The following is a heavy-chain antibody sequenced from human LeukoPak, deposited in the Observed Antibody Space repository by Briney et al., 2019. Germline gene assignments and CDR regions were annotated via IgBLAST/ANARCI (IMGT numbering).Heavy chain of an antibody. D-gene: IGHD3-10*01. CDR3: AKVTGSGSYLADAFDI. CDR2: ISSGSRYI. CDR1: GFTFSTYS. J-gene: IGHJ3*02. V-gene: IGHV3-21*01. Sequence: GGSLRLSCAASGFTFSTYSMNWVRQAPGKGLEWVSSISSGSRYIYYADSVKGRFTISRDNAKNSLYLQMNSLRAEDTAVYYCAKVTGSGSYLADAFDIWGHGTVVTVSS.